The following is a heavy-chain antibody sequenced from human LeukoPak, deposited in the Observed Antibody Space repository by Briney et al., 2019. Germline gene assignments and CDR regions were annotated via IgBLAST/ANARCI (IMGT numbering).Heavy chain of an antibody. J-gene: IGHJ6*03. D-gene: IGHD2-2*01. Sequence: AGRSLRLSCAASGFTFSSYAMHWVRQAPGKGLEWVAVISYDGSNKYYADSVKGRFTISRDNSKNTLYLQMNSLRAEDTAVYYCARGYCSSTSCYYMDVWGKGTTVTVSS. CDR1: GFTFSSYA. CDR3: ARGYCSSTSCYYMDV. V-gene: IGHV3-30-3*01. CDR2: ISYDGSNK.